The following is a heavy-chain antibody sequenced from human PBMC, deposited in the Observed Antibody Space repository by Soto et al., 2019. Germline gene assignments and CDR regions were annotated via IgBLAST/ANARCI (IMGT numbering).Heavy chain of an antibody. V-gene: IGHV4-28*01. D-gene: IGHD1-26*01. Sequence: SETLSLTCAVSGYSISSSNWWGWIRQPPGKGLEWIGYIYYSGTTYYNPSLKSRVTMSVDTSKNQFSLKLTSVTAVDTAVYYCATREIQGPIDYWGQGTLVTVSS. CDR1: GYSISSSNW. J-gene: IGHJ4*02. CDR3: ATREIQGPIDY. CDR2: IYYSGTT.